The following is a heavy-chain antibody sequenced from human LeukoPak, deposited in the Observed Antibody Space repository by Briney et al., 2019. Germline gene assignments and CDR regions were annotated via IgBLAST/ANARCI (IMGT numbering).Heavy chain of an antibody. Sequence: GGSLRLSCAVSGFTISSHGMHWVRQAPGKGPEWVAMIAYHGNTEYYGDSVKGRFTISRDNSKNTLYLQMDSQRAEDTALYYCAREEHDYVWGSYRYHYYYGIDVWGQGTTVTVSS. CDR1: GFTISSHG. V-gene: IGHV3-30*03. CDR3: AREEHDYVWGSYRYHYYYGIDV. J-gene: IGHJ6*02. D-gene: IGHD3-16*02. CDR2: IAYHGNTE.